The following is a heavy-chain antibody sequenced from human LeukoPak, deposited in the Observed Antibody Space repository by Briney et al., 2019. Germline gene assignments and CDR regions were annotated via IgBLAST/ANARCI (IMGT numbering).Heavy chain of an antibody. V-gene: IGHV4-59*01. CDR1: GGSISSYY. Sequence: SETLSLTCTVSGGSISSYYGSWIRQPPGKGLEWIGYIYYSGSTNYNPSLKSRVTISVDTSKNQFSLKLCSVTAADTAVYYCARFGLREDYYYYGMDVWGQGTTVTVSS. CDR2: IYYSGST. CDR3: ARFGLREDYYYYGMDV. J-gene: IGHJ6*02. D-gene: IGHD5-12*01.